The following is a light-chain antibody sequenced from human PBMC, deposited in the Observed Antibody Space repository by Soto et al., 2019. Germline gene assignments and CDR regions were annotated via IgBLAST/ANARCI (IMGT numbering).Light chain of an antibody. Sequence: QSALTQPPSASESPGQSVTISCTGTSSDVGGYKYVSWYQQHPGKAPKLMIFEVNKPPSGVPDRFSGSKSGNTASLTVSGLQDEDEADYYCSSYAGINNLGVFGTGTKVTVL. CDR1: SSDVGGYKY. CDR3: SSYAGINNLGV. CDR2: EVN. J-gene: IGLJ1*01. V-gene: IGLV2-8*01.